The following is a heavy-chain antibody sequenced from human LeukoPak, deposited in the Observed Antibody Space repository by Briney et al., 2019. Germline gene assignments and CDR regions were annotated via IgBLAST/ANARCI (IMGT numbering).Heavy chain of an antibody. J-gene: IGHJ3*02. D-gene: IGHD5-18*01. Sequence: ASVKVSRKASGYSFTSYDINWVRQATGQGLKWMGWMNPNSGDTGYAQKFQGRVTMTRNTSISTAYMELSSLRSEDTAVYYCARGYSYGYNDAFDIWGQGTMVTVSS. CDR3: ARGYSYGYNDAFDI. CDR2: MNPNSGDT. CDR1: GYSFTSYD. V-gene: IGHV1-8*01.